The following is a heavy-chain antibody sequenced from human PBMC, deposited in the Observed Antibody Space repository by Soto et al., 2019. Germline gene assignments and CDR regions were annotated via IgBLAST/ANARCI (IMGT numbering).Heavy chain of an antibody. D-gene: IGHD5-18*01. CDR3: ASHGYSYGYLLDY. V-gene: IGHV1-69*05. Sequence: QVQLVQSGAEVKKPGSSVKVSCKASGGTFSSYAISWVRQAPGQGLEWMGGIIPIFGTADYAQKFQGRVTXTXDXXTSTAYMGLSSLRSEDTAVYYCASHGYSYGYLLDYWGQGTLVTVSS. CDR1: GGTFSSYA. J-gene: IGHJ4*02. CDR2: IIPIFGTA.